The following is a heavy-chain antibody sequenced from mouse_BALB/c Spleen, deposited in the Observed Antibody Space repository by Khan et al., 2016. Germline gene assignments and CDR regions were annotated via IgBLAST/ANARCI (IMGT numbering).Heavy chain of an antibody. Sequence: QVQLKESGPGLVAPSQSLSITCTVSGFSLTSYGVHWVRQPPGKGLEWLGVIWAGGSTNSNSALMSRLSISKDNSKSQVFLKRNSLQTDDTAMYYCDRAFHYYCLYAMDYWGQGTSVTVSS. CDR3: DRAFHYYCLYAMDY. CDR1: GFSLTSYG. V-gene: IGHV2-9*02. CDR2: IWAGGST. D-gene: IGHD1-2*01. J-gene: IGHJ4*01.